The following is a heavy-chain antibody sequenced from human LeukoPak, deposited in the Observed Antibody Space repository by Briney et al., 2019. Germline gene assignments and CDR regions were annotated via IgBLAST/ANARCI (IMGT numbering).Heavy chain of an antibody. Sequence: GGSLRLSCAASGFIFKNHAMSWVRQAPGKGLEWVSATSGSGGTKFYADSVKGRFTISRDNSKDTLYLQMNSLRAEDTATYFCAEFPSYDSSGHDGFDVWGQGTRVTVSS. CDR3: AEFPSYDSSGHDGFDV. CDR1: GFIFKNHA. J-gene: IGHJ3*01. D-gene: IGHD3-22*01. CDR2: TSGSGGTK. V-gene: IGHV3-23*01.